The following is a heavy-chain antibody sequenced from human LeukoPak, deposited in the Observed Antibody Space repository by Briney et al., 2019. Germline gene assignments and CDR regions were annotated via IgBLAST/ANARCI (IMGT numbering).Heavy chain of an antibody. CDR1: GFTFSSYA. CDR2: ISYDGSNK. Sequence: GGSLRLSCAASGFTFSSYAMHWVRQAPGKGLEWVAVISYDGSNKYYADSVKGRFTISRDNSKNTLYLQMNSLRAEDTAVYYCAGSGYSYGPDYWGQGTLVTVSS. V-gene: IGHV3-30-3*01. CDR3: AGSGYSYGPDY. D-gene: IGHD5-18*01. J-gene: IGHJ4*02.